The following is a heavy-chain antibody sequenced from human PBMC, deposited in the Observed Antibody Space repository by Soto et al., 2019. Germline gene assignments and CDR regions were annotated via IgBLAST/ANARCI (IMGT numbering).Heavy chain of an antibody. J-gene: IGHJ4*02. CDR2: FYSGST. V-gene: IGHV4-39*01. Sequence: SETLSLTCTVSGGSISSSSSYWGWIRQPPGKGLEWIGTFYSGSTYYNPSLKSRVTISVDTSKNQFSLKLSSVAAADTAIYFCATTRGIAVGGSFDYWGQGTLVTVSS. D-gene: IGHD6-13*01. CDR1: GGSISSSSSY. CDR3: ATTRGIAVGGSFDY.